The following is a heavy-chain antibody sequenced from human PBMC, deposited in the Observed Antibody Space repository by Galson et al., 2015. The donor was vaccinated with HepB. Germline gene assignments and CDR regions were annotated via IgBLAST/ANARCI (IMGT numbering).Heavy chain of an antibody. CDR3: TAGSQWEQLGS. CDR1: GFTASDAW. Sequence: SLRLSCAASGFTASDAWMNWIRQAPGKGLEWVGRIKPTPNGGATDYAAPVNGRFTVSRDDSKNTLYLEMNSLKTEDTAFYFCTAGSQWEQLGSWGQGTLVTVSS. CDR2: IKPTPNGGAT. D-gene: IGHD1-26*01. V-gene: IGHV3-15*01. J-gene: IGHJ4*02.